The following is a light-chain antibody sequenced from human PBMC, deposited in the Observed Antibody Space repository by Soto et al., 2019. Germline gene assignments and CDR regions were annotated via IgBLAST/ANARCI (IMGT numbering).Light chain of an antibody. CDR3: QTWGTGIPYV. V-gene: IGLV4-69*01. CDR2: LNSDGSH. CDR1: SDHSSYA. Sequence: QPVLTQSPSASASLGASVKLTCTLDSDHSSYAIAWHQQQPEKGPRYLMKLNSDGSHNKGDGIPDRFSGSSSGAERYLTISSLQSEDEADYYCQTWGTGIPYVFGSGTKVTVL. J-gene: IGLJ1*01.